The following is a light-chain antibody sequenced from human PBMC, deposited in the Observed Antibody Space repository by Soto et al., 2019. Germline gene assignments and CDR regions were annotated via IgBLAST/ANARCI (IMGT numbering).Light chain of an antibody. J-gene: IGKJ1*01. V-gene: IGKV1-27*01. CDR2: VAS. CDR1: QGIRHY. CDR3: QQSNSYPWT. Sequence: DIQMTQSPSSLSASVGDRVTITCRASQGIRHYLAWYQQKPGKVPKLLIYVASNLQSGVPSRFSGTRSGTDFTLTISSLQPEDFAPYYCQQSNSYPWTFGQGTKVNIK.